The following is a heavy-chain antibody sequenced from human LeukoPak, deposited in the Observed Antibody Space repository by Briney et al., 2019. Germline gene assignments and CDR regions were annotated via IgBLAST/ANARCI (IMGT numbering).Heavy chain of an antibody. CDR2: ISPSGDIT. CDR1: GFTFSNHG. Sequence: PGGSLRLSCAASGFTFSNHGMNWVRQAPGKGLEWVSGISPSGDITYYADSVKGRFTISRDNSKNTLYLEVISLTAEDTAVYYCAKGGGITMIVVVITTFDYWGQGTLVTVSS. D-gene: IGHD3-22*01. CDR3: AKGGGITMIVVVITTFDY. V-gene: IGHV3-23*01. J-gene: IGHJ4*02.